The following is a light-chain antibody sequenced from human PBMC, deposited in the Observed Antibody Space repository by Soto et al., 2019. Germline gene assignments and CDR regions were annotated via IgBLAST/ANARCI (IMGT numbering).Light chain of an antibody. CDR1: QSLSGW. CDR3: QQYASYPWT. J-gene: IGKJ1*01. Sequence: DIQLTRTPSTLSASIGDRVTITCRASQSLSGWLAWYQQTPGKAPKLLISDAFRLESGVPSRFRGSGSGTEFSLTISSLQPGDSSTYYCQQYASYPWTFGRGTKVDI. V-gene: IGKV1-5*01. CDR2: DAF.